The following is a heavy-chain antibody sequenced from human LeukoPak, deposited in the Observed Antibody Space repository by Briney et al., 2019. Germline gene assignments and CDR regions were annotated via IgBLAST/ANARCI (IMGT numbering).Heavy chain of an antibody. Sequence: PGGSLRLSCAASGFTFSSYSMNWVRQAPGKGLEWVSAISGSGGSTYYADSVKGRFTISRDNSKNTLYLQMNSLRAEDTAVYYCAKDLSRWIQLWSYWGRGTLVTVSS. CDR2: ISGSGGST. V-gene: IGHV3-23*01. CDR1: GFTFSSYS. D-gene: IGHD5-18*01. J-gene: IGHJ4*02. CDR3: AKDLSRWIQLWSY.